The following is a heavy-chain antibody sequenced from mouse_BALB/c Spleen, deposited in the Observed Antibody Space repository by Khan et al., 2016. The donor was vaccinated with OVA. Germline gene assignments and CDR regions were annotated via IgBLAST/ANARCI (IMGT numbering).Heavy chain of an antibody. V-gene: IGHV1-7*01. Sequence: QMQLEESGAELAKPGASVKMSCKASGYTFSNYWIHWVKQRPGQGLEWIGYINPSSGYTYYNQTFNDKATLTTDKSSNTAYMQLSSRTSEDSAVYSSARDRIDYWGQGTTLTVSS. CDR1: GYTFSNYW. J-gene: IGHJ2*01. CDR3: ARDRIDY. CDR2: INPSSGYT.